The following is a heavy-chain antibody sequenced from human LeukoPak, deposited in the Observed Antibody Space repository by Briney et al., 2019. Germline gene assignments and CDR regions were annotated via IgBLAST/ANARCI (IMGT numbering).Heavy chain of an antibody. J-gene: IGHJ2*01. CDR1: GGSISSSSYY. V-gene: IGHV4-39*07. CDR3: ARVYYSNSYDYWYFDL. D-gene: IGHD6-13*01. Sequence: SETLSLTCTVSGGSISSSSYYWGWIRQPPGKGLEWIGSIYYSGSTYYNPSLKSRVTISVDTSKNQFSLKLSSVTAADTAVYYCARVYYSNSYDYWYFDLWGRGTLITVSS. CDR2: IYYSGST.